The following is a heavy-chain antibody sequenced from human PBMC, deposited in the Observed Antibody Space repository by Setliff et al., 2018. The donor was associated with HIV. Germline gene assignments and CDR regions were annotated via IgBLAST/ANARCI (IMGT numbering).Heavy chain of an antibody. CDR1: GFTFSSYG. CDR2: IRYDGTNK. V-gene: IGHV3-30*02. Sequence: PGGSLRLSCAASGFTFSSYGMHWVRQPPGKGLEWVAFIRYDGTNKYYADSVKGRFTISRDNSKSTLYLRMNSLRAEDTAVYYCARGSSGWGMDFYYYYMDVWGKGTTVTVSS. D-gene: IGHD6-19*01. CDR3: ARGSSGWGMDFYYYYMDV. J-gene: IGHJ6*03.